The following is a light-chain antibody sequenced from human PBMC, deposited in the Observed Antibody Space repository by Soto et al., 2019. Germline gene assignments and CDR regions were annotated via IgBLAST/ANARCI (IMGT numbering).Light chain of an antibody. CDR1: ESLLFSNGNHY. CDR3: MQPLQSWT. V-gene: IGKV2-28*01. Sequence: EIVLTQSPLSLPVTPGEPASISCRSSESLLFSNGNHYLDWYLQKPGQPPQLLIYLGSNRASGVPDRFSGSGSGTDFTLKISRVEAEDVGVYYCMQPLQSWTFGQGTKVDIK. J-gene: IGKJ1*01. CDR2: LGS.